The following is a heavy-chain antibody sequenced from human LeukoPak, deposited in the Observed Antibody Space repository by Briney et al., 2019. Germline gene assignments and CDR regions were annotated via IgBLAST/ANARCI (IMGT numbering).Heavy chain of an antibody. D-gene: IGHD3-16*02. CDR2: IIPKFGSA. Sequence: ASVKVSCEASRGTLSPYGIGWVRQAPGQGLEWMGGIIPKFGSANYAQKFQDRLTLTTDESTSTAYMELSNLRSEDTAVYFCARDNFAPSGVKYFQLWGPGTLATVSS. V-gene: IGHV1-69*05. CDR1: RGTLSPYG. J-gene: IGHJ1*01. CDR3: ARDNFAPSGVKYFQL.